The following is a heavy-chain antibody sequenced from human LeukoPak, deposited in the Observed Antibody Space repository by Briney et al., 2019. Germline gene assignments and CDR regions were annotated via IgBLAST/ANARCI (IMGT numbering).Heavy chain of an antibody. Sequence: ASLKVSCKASGYTFTGYYMHWVRQAPGQGLEWMGWINPNSGGTNYAQKFQGRVTMTRDTSISTAYMELSRLRSDDTAVYYCARDLFYYDSSGYYPYWGQGTLVTVSS. D-gene: IGHD3-22*01. CDR3: ARDLFYYDSSGYYPY. J-gene: IGHJ4*02. V-gene: IGHV1-2*02. CDR2: INPNSGGT. CDR1: GYTFTGYY.